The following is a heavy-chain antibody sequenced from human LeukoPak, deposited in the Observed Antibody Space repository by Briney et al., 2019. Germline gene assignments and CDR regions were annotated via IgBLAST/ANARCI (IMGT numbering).Heavy chain of an antibody. CDR2: MNPNSGNT. V-gene: IGHV1-8*01. CDR1: GYTFSSYD. D-gene: IGHD3-10*01. J-gene: IGHJ5*02. Sequence: VASVKVSCKASGYTFSSYDINWVRQATGQGLEWMGWMNPNSGNTGYAQEFQGRVTMTRNTSISTAYMELSSLRSEDTAVYYCARRNYGSPRWFDPWGQGTLVTASS. CDR3: ARRNYGSPRWFDP.